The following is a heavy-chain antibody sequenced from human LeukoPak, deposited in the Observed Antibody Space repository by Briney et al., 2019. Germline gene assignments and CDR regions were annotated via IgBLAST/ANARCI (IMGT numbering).Heavy chain of an antibody. CDR2: INTDGSST. J-gene: IGHJ4*02. CDR1: GFTFSSYW. D-gene: IGHD3-3*01. CDR3: ARGGGDFWSGYSYDY. V-gene: IGHV3-74*01. Sequence: QAGGSLRPSCAASGFTFSSYWMHWVRQAPGKGLVWVSRINTDGSSTSYADSVKGRFTISRDNSKNTLYLQMNSLRAEDTAVYYCARGGGDFWSGYSYDYWGQGTLVTVSS.